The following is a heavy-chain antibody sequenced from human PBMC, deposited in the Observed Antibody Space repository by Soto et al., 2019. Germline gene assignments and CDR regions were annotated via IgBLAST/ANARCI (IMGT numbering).Heavy chain of an antibody. CDR3: ARGDSEPTPNDAFDI. Sequence: APVKTSCRASGYTFTGYYMHWVGQANGQGLEWMGIINPSGGSTSYAQKFQGRVTMTRDTSTSTVYMELSSLRSEDTAVYYCARGDSEPTPNDAFDIWGQGTMVTVSS. V-gene: IGHV1-46*03. CDR2: INPSGGST. D-gene: IGHD2-21*02. J-gene: IGHJ3*02. CDR1: GYTFTGYY.